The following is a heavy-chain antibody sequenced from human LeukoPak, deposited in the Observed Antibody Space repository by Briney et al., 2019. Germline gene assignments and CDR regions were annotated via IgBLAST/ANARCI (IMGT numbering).Heavy chain of an antibody. D-gene: IGHD1-26*01. CDR1: GFTFSNYW. CDR2: IKQDGSEK. Sequence: GGSLRLSCAASGFTFSNYWMSWVRQAPGKGLEWVANIKQDGSEKYYVESVKGRFTISRDNAKNSLYLQMNSPRAEDTALYYCASGGSYYPLFDYWGQGTLVTVSS. CDR3: ASGGSYYPLFDY. V-gene: IGHV3-7*01. J-gene: IGHJ4*02.